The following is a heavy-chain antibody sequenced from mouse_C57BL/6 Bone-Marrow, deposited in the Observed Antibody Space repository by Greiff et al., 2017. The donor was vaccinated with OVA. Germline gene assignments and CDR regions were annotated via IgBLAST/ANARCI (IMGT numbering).Heavy chain of an antibody. Sequence: VQLQQSGAELARPGASVKLSCKASGYTFTSYGISWVKQGTGQGLEWIGEIYPRSGNTYYNEKFKGKATLTADKSSSTAYMELRSLTSEDSAVYFCAGGYWDYWGRGTTLTVTA. CDR3: AGGYWDY. V-gene: IGHV1-81*01. CDR2: IYPRSGNT. J-gene: IGHJ2*01. D-gene: IGHD1-1*01. CDR1: GYTFTSYG.